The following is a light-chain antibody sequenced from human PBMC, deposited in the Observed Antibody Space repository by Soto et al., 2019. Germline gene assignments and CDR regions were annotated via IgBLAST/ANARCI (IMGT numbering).Light chain of an antibody. J-gene: IGLJ3*02. CDR3: ATWDHSLNAWV. V-gene: IGLV1-44*01. CDR1: NSNIGSYT. CDR2: SDN. Sequence: QPVLTQPPSASGTPGQRVTISCSGRNSNIGSYTVNWYLQLPGTAPKLLIYSDNQRPSGVPDRFSGSKSGTSASLAISGLQSEDEADYYCATWDHSLNAWVFGGGTKLTVL.